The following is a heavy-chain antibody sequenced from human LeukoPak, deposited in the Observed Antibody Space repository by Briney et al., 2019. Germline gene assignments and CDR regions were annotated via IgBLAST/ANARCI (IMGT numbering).Heavy chain of an antibody. D-gene: IGHD3-10*01. Sequence: ASVKVSCKASGGTFSSYAISWVRQAPGQGLEWMGGIIPIFGTANYAQKFQGRVTITADESTSTAYMKLSSLRSEDTAVYYCARDRYGSGSYYYFQHWGQGTLVTVSS. CDR3: ARDRYGSGSYYYFQH. J-gene: IGHJ1*01. CDR1: GGTFSSYA. CDR2: IIPIFGTA. V-gene: IGHV1-69*13.